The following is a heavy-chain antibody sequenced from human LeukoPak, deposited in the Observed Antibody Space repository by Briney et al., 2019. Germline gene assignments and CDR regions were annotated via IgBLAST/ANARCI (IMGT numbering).Heavy chain of an antibody. Sequence: SETVSLTCTVSGGSISSSTYYWGWIRQPPGKGLEWIGSIYYSGSTYYNPSLKSRVIISVDTFKNQFSLKLSSVTAADTAVYFCARHKGSLAGPPLNWFDPWGQGTLVTVS. V-gene: IGHV4-39*01. CDR2: IYYSGST. CDR1: GGSISSSTYY. CDR3: ARHKGSLAGPPLNWFDP. J-gene: IGHJ5*02. D-gene: IGHD6-19*01.